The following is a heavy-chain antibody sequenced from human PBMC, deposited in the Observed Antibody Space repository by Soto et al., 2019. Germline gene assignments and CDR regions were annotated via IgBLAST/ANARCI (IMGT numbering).Heavy chain of an antibody. D-gene: IGHD1-1*01. J-gene: IGHJ4*02. CDR2: ISSSSSTI. Sequence: EVQLVESGGGLVQPGGSLRLSCAASGFTFSTYSMNWVRQAPGKGLEWVSYISSSSSTIYYADSVKGRFTISRDNAKNSLYLQMNSLRGEDTAVYYCARVGSGTTDYWGQGTLVTVSS. V-gene: IGHV3-48*01. CDR1: GFTFSTYS. CDR3: ARVGSGTTDY.